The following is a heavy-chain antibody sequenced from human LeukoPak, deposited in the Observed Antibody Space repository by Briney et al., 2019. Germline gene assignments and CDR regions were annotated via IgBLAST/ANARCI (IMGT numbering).Heavy chain of an antibody. D-gene: IGHD5-18*01. CDR2: ISGSGAGT. J-gene: IGHJ4*02. CDR3: AKADGYMEGVDY. V-gene: IGHV3-23*01. Sequence: GGSLRLSCAASGFTFSSYAMSWVRQAPGKGLKWVSAISGSGAGTYYADSVKGRFTISRDNSKNTLYLQMDSVRAEDTAVYYCAKADGYMEGVDYWGQGTLVTVSS. CDR1: GFTFSSYA.